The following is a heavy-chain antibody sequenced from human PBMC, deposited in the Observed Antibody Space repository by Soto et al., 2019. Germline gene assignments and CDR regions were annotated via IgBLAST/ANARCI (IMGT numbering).Heavy chain of an antibody. V-gene: IGHV1-69*01. CDR2: IIPLFGTT. J-gene: IGHJ5*02. Sequence: QVQLVQSGSEVKMPGSSVKVSCKTSGGTFSRHAINWVRQAPGQGLEWMGGIIPLFGTTNYAQKFKGRVTISADESTSTAYMEMSSLKSGEAAGYYCGGGSIQGRRLYFWFDPWGQGTLVTVSS. CDR3: GGGSIQGRRLYFWFDP. CDR1: GGTFSRHA. D-gene: IGHD2-15*01.